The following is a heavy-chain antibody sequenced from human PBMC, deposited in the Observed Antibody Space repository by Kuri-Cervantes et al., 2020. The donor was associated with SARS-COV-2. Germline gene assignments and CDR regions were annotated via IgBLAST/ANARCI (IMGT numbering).Heavy chain of an antibody. V-gene: IGHV3-30*18. D-gene: IGHD6-13*01. CDR2: ISTDGTIT. CDR3: AKGTGAAGSSWMSYFDN. Sequence: GESLKISCAASGFTLGNHGMHWVRQAPGKGLEWLAVISTDGTITHYADSVKGRFTISRDNSKSTLYLEMNSLRDEDTGVYYCAKGTGAAGSSWMSYFDNWGLGTQVTVSS. CDR1: GFTLGNHG. J-gene: IGHJ4*02.